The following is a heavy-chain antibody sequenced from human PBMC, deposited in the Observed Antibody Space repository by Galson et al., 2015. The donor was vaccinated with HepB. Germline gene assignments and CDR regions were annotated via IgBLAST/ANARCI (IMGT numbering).Heavy chain of an antibody. V-gene: IGHV3-7*01. CDR1: GFTLFTTHW. CDR2: IKEDGSES. Sequence: SLRLSCAGSGFTLFTTHWMSWVRQAPGKGLEWVANIKEDGSESFYVDSVEGRFAISRDNAKSSLYLQMNNLRADDTAVYYCAREELATRWKSYGTYYYFYYMDVWDQGITVTVSS. D-gene: IGHD3-16*01. CDR3: AREELATRWKSYGTYYYFYYMDV. J-gene: IGHJ6*02.